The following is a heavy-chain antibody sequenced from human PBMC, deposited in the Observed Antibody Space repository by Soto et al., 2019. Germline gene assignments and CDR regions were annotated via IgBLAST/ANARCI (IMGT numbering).Heavy chain of an antibody. CDR3: ARHTPPLCSGGSCLIYYFDY. CDR1: GGSISSYY. CDR2: IYYSGST. D-gene: IGHD2-15*01. J-gene: IGHJ4*02. Sequence: PSETLSLTCTVFGGSISSYYWRWIRQPPGKGLEWIGYIYYSGSTNYNPSLKSRVTISVDTSKNQFSLKLSSVTAADTAVYYCARHTPPLCSGGSCLIYYFDYWGQGTLVTVSS. V-gene: IGHV4-59*08.